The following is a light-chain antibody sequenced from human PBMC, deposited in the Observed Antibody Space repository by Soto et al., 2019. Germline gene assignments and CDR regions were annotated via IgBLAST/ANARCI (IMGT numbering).Light chain of an antibody. V-gene: IGKV1-39*01. CDR2: AAS. CDR1: QSISSY. CDR3: QQSYSTPRT. J-gene: IGKJ1*01. Sequence: DIQMTQSPSSLSASVGDRVTITCRASQSISSYLNWYQQKPGKAPKLLIYAASSLQIGAPSRFSGSGSGTDFTLTISSLQPEDFATYYCQQSYSTPRTFGQGTKVEIK.